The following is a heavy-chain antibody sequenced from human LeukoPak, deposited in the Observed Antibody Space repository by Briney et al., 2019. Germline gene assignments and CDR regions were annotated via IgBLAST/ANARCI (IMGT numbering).Heavy chain of an antibody. CDR3: ARCLPSRSCGY. J-gene: IGHJ4*02. V-gene: IGHV4-34*01. CDR1: GGSFSGYY. Sequence: SGTLSLTCAVSGGSFSGYYWSWIRQPPGKGLEWIGEINHSGSTNYNPSLKSRVTISVDTSKNQFTLKLSSVSAADTAVYYCARCLPSRSCGYWGQGTLVTVSS. CDR2: INHSGST. D-gene: IGHD6-13*01.